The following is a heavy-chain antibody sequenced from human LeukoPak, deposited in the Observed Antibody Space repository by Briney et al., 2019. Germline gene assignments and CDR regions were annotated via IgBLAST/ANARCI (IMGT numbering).Heavy chain of an antibody. D-gene: IGHD3-22*01. CDR1: GYTFTSYD. CDR3: ARDLQMLKVGIQSPDVFDI. V-gene: IGHV1-8*01. Sequence: ASVKVSCKASGYTFTSYDINWVRQATGQGLEWMGWMNPNSGNTGYAQKFQGRVTMTRNTSISTAYMELSSLRSEDTAVYYCARDLQMLKVGIQSPDVFDIWGRGTMLTVSA. CDR2: MNPNSGNT. J-gene: IGHJ3*02.